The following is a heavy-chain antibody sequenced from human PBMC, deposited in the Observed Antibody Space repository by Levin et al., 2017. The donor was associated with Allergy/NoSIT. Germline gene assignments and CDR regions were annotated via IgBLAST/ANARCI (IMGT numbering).Heavy chain of an antibody. J-gene: IGHJ3*02. CDR1: GDSVSSNSAA. Sequence: SQTLSLTCAISGDSVSSNSAAWNWIRQSPSRGLEWLGRTYYRSKWYNDYAVSVKSRITINPDTSKNQFSLQLNSVTPEDTAVYYCARGGSWELLAAWAFDSWGQGTMVTVSS. D-gene: IGHD1-26*01. CDR3: ARGGSWELLAAWAFDS. V-gene: IGHV6-1*01. CDR2: TYYRSKWYN.